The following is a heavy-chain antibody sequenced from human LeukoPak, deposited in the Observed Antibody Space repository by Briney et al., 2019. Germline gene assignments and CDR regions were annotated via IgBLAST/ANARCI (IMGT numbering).Heavy chain of an antibody. Sequence: PGGSLRLSCAASGFTFSSYEMNWVRQAPGKGLEWVAYISGSGSTIYYGDSVKGQFTISRDNAKNSLYLQMNSLRAEDTAVYYCARDEQRTGAFDIWGQGTMVAVSS. CDR2: ISGSGSTI. D-gene: IGHD1/OR15-1a*01. CDR1: GFTFSSYE. CDR3: ARDEQRTGAFDI. V-gene: IGHV3-48*03. J-gene: IGHJ3*02.